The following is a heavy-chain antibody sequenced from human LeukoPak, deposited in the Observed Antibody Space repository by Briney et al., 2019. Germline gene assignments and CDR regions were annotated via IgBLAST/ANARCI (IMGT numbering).Heavy chain of an antibody. J-gene: IGHJ4*02. CDR2: ISNNGGYT. D-gene: IGHD3-16*01. CDR3: TRRLDD. CDR1: GFTFSSSA. V-gene: IGHV3-23*01. Sequence: GGSLRLSCAASGFTFSSSAMSWVRQAPGKGLEWVSAISNNGGYTYYADSVQGRFTISRDNSKSTLCLQMNSLRAEDTAVYYCTRRLDDWGQGTLVTVSS.